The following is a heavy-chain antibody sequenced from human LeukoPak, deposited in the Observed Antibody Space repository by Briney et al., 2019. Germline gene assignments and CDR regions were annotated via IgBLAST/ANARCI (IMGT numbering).Heavy chain of an antibody. J-gene: IGHJ6*02. CDR3: ARRDGYCSSTSCYADYYYGMDV. V-gene: IGHV5-51*01. Sequence: GESLKISCKGSGYSFISYWIGWVRQMPGKGLEWMGIIYPGGSDTRYSPSFQGQVTISVDKSFTTAYLQWSSLKASDTAMYYCARRDGYCSSTSCYADYYYGMDVWGQGTTVTVSS. CDR1: GYSFISYW. CDR2: IYPGGSDT. D-gene: IGHD2-2*01.